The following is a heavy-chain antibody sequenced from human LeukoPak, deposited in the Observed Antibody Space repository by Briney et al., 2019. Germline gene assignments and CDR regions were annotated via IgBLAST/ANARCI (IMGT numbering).Heavy chain of an antibody. CDR3: ARERPPGDSSNWFLEGYFDI. CDR1: GGTFSSYA. Sequence: SVQVSCKASGGTFSSYAITWVRQAPGQGLEWMGRIIPIFGTANYAQKFQGRVTITTDESTSTAYMELSTLRSDDTAVYYCARERPPGDSSNWFLEGYFDIWGQGTLVTVSS. V-gene: IGHV1-69*05. J-gene: IGHJ4*02. CDR2: IIPIFGTA. D-gene: IGHD6-13*01.